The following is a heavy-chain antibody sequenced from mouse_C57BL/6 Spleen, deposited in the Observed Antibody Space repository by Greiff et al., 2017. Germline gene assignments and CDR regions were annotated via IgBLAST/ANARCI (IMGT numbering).Heavy chain of an antibody. V-gene: IGHV1-69*01. J-gene: IGHJ1*03. CDR3: ARLGVVATPYWYFDV. CDR1: GYTFTSYW. CDR2: IDPSDSYT. D-gene: IGHD1-1*01. Sequence: VQLQQPGAELVMPGASVKLSCKASGYTFTSYWMHWVKQRPGQGLEWIGEIDPSDSYTNYNQKFKGKSTLTVDKSSSTAYMQLSSLTSEDSAVYYCARLGVVATPYWYFDVWGTGTTVTVSS.